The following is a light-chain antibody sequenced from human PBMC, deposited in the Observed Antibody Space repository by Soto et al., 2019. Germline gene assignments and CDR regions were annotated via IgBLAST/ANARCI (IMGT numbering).Light chain of an antibody. CDR3: QQYATSPGT. Sequence: EIVLTQSPGTLSLSPGERATLSCRASQSVSSSYLAWYQQKPGQAPRLLIYGAFSRASGIPDRFGGSGSGTDFTLTISRLEPEDFAVYYCQQYATSPGTFGQGTKVAIK. V-gene: IGKV3-20*01. J-gene: IGKJ1*01. CDR2: GAF. CDR1: QSVSSSY.